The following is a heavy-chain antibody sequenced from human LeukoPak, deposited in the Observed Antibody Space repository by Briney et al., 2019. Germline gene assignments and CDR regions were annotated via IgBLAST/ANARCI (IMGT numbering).Heavy chain of an antibody. CDR2: IYYSGST. CDR3: ARSHSVWTSFDY. Sequence: SETLSLTCTVSGGSISSYYWSWIRQPPGKGLEWVGYIYYSGSTNYNPSLKSRVTISVDTSKNQFSLKLSSVTAADTAVYYCARSHSVWTSFDYWGQGTLVTVSS. CDR1: GGSISSYY. J-gene: IGHJ4*02. V-gene: IGHV4-59*01. D-gene: IGHD3/OR15-3a*01.